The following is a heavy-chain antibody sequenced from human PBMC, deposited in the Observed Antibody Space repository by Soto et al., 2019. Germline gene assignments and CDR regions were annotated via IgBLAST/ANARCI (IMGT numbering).Heavy chain of an antibody. J-gene: IGHJ5*02. CDR3: ARDVGTGDQEENWFDP. Sequence: ASVKVSCKASGYTFTGYYMHWVRQAPGQGLEWMGWINPNSGGTNYAQKFQGWVTMTRDTSISTAYMELSRLRSDDTAVYYCARDVGTGDQEENWFDPWGQGTLVTVSS. CDR2: INPNSGGT. V-gene: IGHV1-2*04. CDR1: GYTFTGYY. D-gene: IGHD7-27*01.